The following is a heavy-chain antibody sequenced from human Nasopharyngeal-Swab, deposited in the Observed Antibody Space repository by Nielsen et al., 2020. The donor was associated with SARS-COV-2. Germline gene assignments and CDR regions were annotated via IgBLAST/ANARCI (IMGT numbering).Heavy chain of an antibody. V-gene: IGHV6-1*01. CDR3: ARDGPCNPGALTTFDI. CDR2: TYYRYKWPN. J-gene: IGHJ3*02. D-gene: IGHD1-26*01. CDR1: GASLCSNSAA. Sequence: QTLSPTRAISGASLCSNSAARNRTPPTPSRGVEWPGRTYYRYKWPNDYAVSVKSRLTINPDTSKNQFSLQLNSVTPEDTAVYYCARDGPCNPGALTTFDIWGQGTMVTVSS.